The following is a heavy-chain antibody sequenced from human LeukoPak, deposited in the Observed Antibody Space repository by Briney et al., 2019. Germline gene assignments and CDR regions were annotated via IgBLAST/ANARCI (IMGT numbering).Heavy chain of an antibody. D-gene: IGHD2-15*01. Sequence: GGSLRLSCAASGFTFSSYGMHWVRQAPGKGLEWVAFIRYDGSNKYYADSVKGRFTISRDNSKNTLYLQMNSLRAEDTAVYYCAKGAVLHTPYYFDYWGQGTLVTVSS. V-gene: IGHV3-30*02. J-gene: IGHJ4*02. CDR3: AKGAVLHTPYYFDY. CDR2: IRYDGSNK. CDR1: GFTFSSYG.